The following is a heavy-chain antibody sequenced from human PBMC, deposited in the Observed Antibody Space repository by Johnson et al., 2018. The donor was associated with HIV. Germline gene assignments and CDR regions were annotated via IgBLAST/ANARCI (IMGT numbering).Heavy chain of an antibody. V-gene: IGHV3-30-3*01. Sequence: QVQVVESGGGVVQPGRSLRLSCAASGFTFSDYAIHWVRQAPGKGLEWVAVISYDGSNKYYADSVKGRFTISRDNSKNTLFLQMNSLRAEDTAVYYCAKGDYYDSRAAGTSGDIWGQGTMVTVSS. D-gene: IGHD3-22*01. J-gene: IGHJ3*02. CDR3: AKGDYYDSRAAGTSGDI. CDR1: GFTFSDYA. CDR2: ISYDGSNK.